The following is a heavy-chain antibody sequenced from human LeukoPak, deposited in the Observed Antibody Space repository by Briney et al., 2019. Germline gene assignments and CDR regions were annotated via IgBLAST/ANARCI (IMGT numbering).Heavy chain of an antibody. D-gene: IGHD2-15*01. J-gene: IGHJ4*02. Sequence: GGSLRLSCAASGFTFSSYEMNWVRQAPGKGLEWVSYISSSGSTIYYADSVKGRFTISRDNAKNSLYLQTNSLRAEDTAVYYCASYCSGGSCPRFWGQGTLVTVSS. CDR2: ISSSGSTI. V-gene: IGHV3-48*03. CDR1: GFTFSSYE. CDR3: ASYCSGGSCPRF.